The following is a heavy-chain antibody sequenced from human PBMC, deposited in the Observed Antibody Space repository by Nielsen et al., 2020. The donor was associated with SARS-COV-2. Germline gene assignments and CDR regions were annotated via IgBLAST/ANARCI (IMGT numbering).Heavy chain of an antibody. CDR1: GFTFSSYS. J-gene: IGHJ6*02. D-gene: IGHD5-18*01. V-gene: IGHV3-48*01. CDR3: ARDLWGYGAPWDYYYYGMDV. Sequence: GESLKISCAASGFTFSSYSMNWVRQAPGKGLEWVSYISSSSSTIYYADSVKGRFTISRDNSNNTLFLQMDSLTADDTAVYFCARDLWGYGAPWDYYYYGMDVWGQGTTVTVSS. CDR2: ISSSSSTI.